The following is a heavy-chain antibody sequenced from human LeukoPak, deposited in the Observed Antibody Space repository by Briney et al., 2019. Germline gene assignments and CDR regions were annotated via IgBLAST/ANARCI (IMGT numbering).Heavy chain of an antibody. D-gene: IGHD1-14*01. CDR2: IYYSGST. CDR1: GGSISSSSYY. V-gene: IGHV4-39*07. J-gene: IGHJ4*02. Sequence: SETLSLTCTVSGGSISSSSYYWGWIRQPPGKGLEGIGSIYYSGSTYYNPSLKSRVTISVDTSKNPFSLTLSSVAAADTDVYYCARPVPDFDYWGQGTLVTVSS. CDR3: ARPVPDFDY.